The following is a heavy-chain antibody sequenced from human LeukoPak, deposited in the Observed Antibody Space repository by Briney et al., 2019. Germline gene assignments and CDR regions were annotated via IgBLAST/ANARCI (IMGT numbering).Heavy chain of an antibody. CDR3: ARSITSRGYCSSTSCYKWGFYYYYYMDV. Sequence: GGSLRLSCAASGFTFSSYWMSWVRQAPGKGLEGVANIKQDGSEKYYVDSVKGRFTISRDNAKNSLYLQMNSLRAEDTAVYYCARSITSRGYCSSTSCYKWGFYYYYYMDVWGKGTTVTVSS. CDR1: GFTFSSYW. V-gene: IGHV3-7*01. D-gene: IGHD2-2*02. J-gene: IGHJ6*03. CDR2: IKQDGSEK.